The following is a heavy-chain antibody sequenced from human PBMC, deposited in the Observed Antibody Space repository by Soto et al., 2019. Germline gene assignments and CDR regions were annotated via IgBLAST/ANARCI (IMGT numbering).Heavy chain of an antibody. CDR3: ARDLFSTYYDSRYYYGMDV. CDR2: IYYSGST. CDR1: GGSISSGDYY. J-gene: IGHJ6*02. D-gene: IGHD3-22*01. Sequence: QVQLQESGPGLVKPSQTLSLTCTVSGGSISSGDYYWSWIRQPPGKGLEWIGYIYYSGSTYYNPSHMHRVTVSVDTSQTQFSLKLSSVTAADPAVYYCARDLFSTYYDSRYYYGMDVWGQGTTVTVSS. V-gene: IGHV4-30-4*01.